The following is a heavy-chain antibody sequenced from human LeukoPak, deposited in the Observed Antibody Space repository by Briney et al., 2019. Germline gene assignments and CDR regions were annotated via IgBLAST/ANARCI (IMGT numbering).Heavy chain of an antibody. J-gene: IGHJ4*02. Sequence: PGGSLRLSCAASGFTVSPYGMHWVRQAPGKGLEWVTFIRFDGSNEYYTDSVKGRFTISRDNSKNTLYLQINSLRPEDTAVYYCAGDFDYWGQGTLVTVSS. CDR2: IRFDGSNE. CDR1: GFTVSPYG. CDR3: AGDFDY. V-gene: IGHV3-30*02.